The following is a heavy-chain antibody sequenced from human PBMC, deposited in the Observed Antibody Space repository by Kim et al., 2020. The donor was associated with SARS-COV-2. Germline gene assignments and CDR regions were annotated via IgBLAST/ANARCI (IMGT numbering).Heavy chain of an antibody. D-gene: IGHD3-22*01. Sequence: RFTISRDNAKNSLYLQMNSLRAEDTALYYCAKGQYYYDSSGYHAMYYFDYWGQGTLVTVSS. CDR3: AKGQYYYDSSGYHAMYYFDY. V-gene: IGHV3-9*01. J-gene: IGHJ4*02.